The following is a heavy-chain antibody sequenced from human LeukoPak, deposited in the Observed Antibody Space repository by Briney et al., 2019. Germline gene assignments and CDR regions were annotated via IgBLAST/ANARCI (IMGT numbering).Heavy chain of an antibody. V-gene: IGHV1-69*10. CDR3: ARDRGRNCFDY. D-gene: IGHD1-1*01. CDR1: GGTFTSYG. Sequence: ASVKLSCKASGGTFTSYGIIWVRQAPGQGLEWMGGIIPILGTANYAQKFQGRVTISADKSTSTAYMELSSLRSENTAVYYCARDRGRNCFDYWGQGTLVSVSS. CDR2: IIPILGTA. J-gene: IGHJ4*02.